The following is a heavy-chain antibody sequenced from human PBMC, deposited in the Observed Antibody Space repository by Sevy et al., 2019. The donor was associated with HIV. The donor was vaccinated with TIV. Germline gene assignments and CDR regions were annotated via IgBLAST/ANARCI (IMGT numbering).Heavy chain of an antibody. CDR2: IYYSGST. CDR3: ARASVAGPDAFDI. J-gene: IGHJ3*02. V-gene: IGHV4-59*01. CDR1: GGSINNYH. Sequence: SETLSLTCTVSGGSINNYHWSWIRQPPGKGLEWIGYIYYSGSTNYNPSLKSRVTISIDTSKNQFSLKLSSVTAADTAVYYCARASVAGPDAFDIWGQWTMVTVSS. D-gene: IGHD6-19*01.